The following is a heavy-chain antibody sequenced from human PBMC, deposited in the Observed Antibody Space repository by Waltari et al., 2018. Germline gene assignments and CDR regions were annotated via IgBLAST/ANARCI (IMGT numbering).Heavy chain of an antibody. V-gene: IGHV1-18*01. CDR3: ARVGGNRYDYDGRGFVYYFDY. J-gene: IGHJ4*02. CDR1: GYTFTTYG. D-gene: IGHD3-22*01. Sequence: QVQLIQSGAEVKKPGASVKVSCKASGYTFTTYGITWVRQAPGQGLEWMGWISVYNGQTNYAQKLQDRVTMTTDTSTSTAYMELGSPTSDDTAVYYCARVGGNRYDYDGRGFVYYFDYWGQGTLVTVSS. CDR2: ISVYNGQT.